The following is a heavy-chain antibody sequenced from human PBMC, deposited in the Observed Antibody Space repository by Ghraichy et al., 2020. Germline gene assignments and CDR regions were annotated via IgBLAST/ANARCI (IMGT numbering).Heavy chain of an antibody. J-gene: IGHJ4*02. CDR2: ISGSGGST. D-gene: IGHD3-16*01. CDR1: GFTLRTYA. V-gene: IGHV3-23*01. Sequence: GGSLRLSCVASGFTLRTYAMGWVRQAPGKGLEWVSAISGSGGSTYYAVSVKGRFTISRDNSKNTVYLQMNTLRVEDTAVYYCAKDRGGDSMYYFDYWGQGTLVTVSS. CDR3: AKDRGGDSMYYFDY.